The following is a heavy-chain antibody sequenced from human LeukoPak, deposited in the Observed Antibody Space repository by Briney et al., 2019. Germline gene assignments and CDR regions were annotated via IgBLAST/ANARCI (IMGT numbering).Heavy chain of an antibody. V-gene: IGHV4-34*01. CDR1: GGSFSGYY. CDR2: INHSGST. J-gene: IGHJ1*01. CDR3: ARGLSGYSSSWGH. Sequence: SETLSLTCAAYGGSFSGYYWSWIRQPPGKGLEWIGEINHSGSTDYNPSLKSRVTISVDTSKNQFSLKLSSVTAADTAVYYCARGLSGYSSSWGHWGQGTLVTVSS. D-gene: IGHD6-13*01.